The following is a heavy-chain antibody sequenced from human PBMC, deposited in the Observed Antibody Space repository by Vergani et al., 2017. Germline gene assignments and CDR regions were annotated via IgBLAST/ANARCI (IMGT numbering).Heavy chain of an antibody. CDR3: AKDLYDYGDYRPVGY. V-gene: IGHV3-23*01. Sequence: EVQLLESGGGLVQPGGSLRLSCAASGFTFSSYALSWVRQAPGKGLEWVSAIRGSGCSPYYADSVKGRFTISRENSKNTLYLQMNSLRAEDTAVYYCAKDLYDYGDYRPVGYWGQGTLVTVSS. CDR1: GFTFSSYA. CDR2: IRGSGCSP. J-gene: IGHJ4*02. D-gene: IGHD4-17*01.